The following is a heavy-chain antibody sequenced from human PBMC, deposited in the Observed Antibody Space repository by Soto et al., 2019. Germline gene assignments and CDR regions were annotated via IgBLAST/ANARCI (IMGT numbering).Heavy chain of an antibody. CDR1: GFTFSSYA. V-gene: IGHV3-23*01. CDR3: ASSAVADYYYYYYMDV. D-gene: IGHD6-19*01. J-gene: IGHJ6*03. CDR2: ISGSGGST. Sequence: GGSLRLSCAASGFTFSSYAMSWVRQAPGKGLEWVSAISGSGGSTYYADSVKGWFTISRDNSKNTLYLQMNSLRAEDTAVYYCASSAVADYYYYYYMDVWGKGTTVTVSS.